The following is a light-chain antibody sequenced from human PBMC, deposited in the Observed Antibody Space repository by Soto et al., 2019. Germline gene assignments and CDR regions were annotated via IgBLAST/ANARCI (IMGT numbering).Light chain of an antibody. CDR2: AAS. CDR1: QSVGSN. V-gene: IGKV3-15*01. Sequence: IAMTQSPATLSVSPGEGATLSCRASQSVGSNLAWYQQKPGQAPRLLVFAASTRVPGIPARFSGSGSETDFTHTISSLQSEGFAVYYCQQYKSWPLAFGQGTRVEIK. J-gene: IGKJ1*01. CDR3: QQYKSWPLA.